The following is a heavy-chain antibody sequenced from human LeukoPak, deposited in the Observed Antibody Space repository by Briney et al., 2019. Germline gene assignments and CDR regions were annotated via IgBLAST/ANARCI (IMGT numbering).Heavy chain of an antibody. D-gene: IGHD3-22*01. Sequence: GGSLRLSCAASGFTFSSYAMHWVRQAPGKGLEWVAVISYDGSNKYYADSVKGRFTISRDNSKNTLYLQMNSLRAEDTAVYYCASGNQYYYDSSGYYPYYFDYWGQGTLVTVSS. J-gene: IGHJ4*02. CDR2: ISYDGSNK. CDR3: ASGNQYYYDSSGYYPYYFDY. V-gene: IGHV3-30-3*01. CDR1: GFTFSSYA.